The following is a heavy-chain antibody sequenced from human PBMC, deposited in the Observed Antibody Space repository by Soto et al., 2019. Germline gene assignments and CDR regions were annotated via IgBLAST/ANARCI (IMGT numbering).Heavy chain of an antibody. D-gene: IGHD2-2*01. Sequence: GGSLRLSCAASGFTFSSYAMHWVRQAPGKGLEWVAVISYDGSNKYYADSVKGRFTISRDNSKNTLYLQMNSLRAEDTAVYYCAREISDQLLSYYYGMDVWGQGTTVTVSS. V-gene: IGHV3-30-3*01. CDR3: AREISDQLLSYYYGMDV. CDR2: ISYDGSNK. CDR1: GFTFSSYA. J-gene: IGHJ6*02.